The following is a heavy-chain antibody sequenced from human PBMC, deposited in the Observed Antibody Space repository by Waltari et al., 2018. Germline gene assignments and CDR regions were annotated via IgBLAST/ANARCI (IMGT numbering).Heavy chain of an antibody. J-gene: IGHJ6*03. D-gene: IGHD4-17*01. Sequence: QVQLQESGPGLVKPSETLSLTCTVSGGSISSYYCSWIRQPAGKGLEWIGRIYSSGSTNDNPALKSRVTMSVDTSKNQFSLKLSSVTAADTAVYYCARERRDGDYRYYYYYMDVWGKGTTVTVSS. CDR1: GGSISSYY. CDR2: IYSSGST. CDR3: ARERRDGDYRYYYYYMDV. V-gene: IGHV4-4*07.